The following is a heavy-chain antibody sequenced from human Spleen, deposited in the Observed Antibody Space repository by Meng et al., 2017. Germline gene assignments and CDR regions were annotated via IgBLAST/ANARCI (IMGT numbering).Heavy chain of an antibody. V-gene: IGHV3-43D*03. CDR2: ISWDGGST. CDR3: AKEEGYSGYDWLDAFDI. D-gene: IGHD5-12*01. CDR1: GFTFDDYA. Sequence: GESLKISCAASGFTFDDYAMHWVRQAPGKGLEWVSLISWDGGSTYYADSVKGRFTISRDNSKNSLYLQMNSLRAEDTALYYCAKEEGYSGYDWLDAFDIWCQGTMVTVSS. J-gene: IGHJ3*02.